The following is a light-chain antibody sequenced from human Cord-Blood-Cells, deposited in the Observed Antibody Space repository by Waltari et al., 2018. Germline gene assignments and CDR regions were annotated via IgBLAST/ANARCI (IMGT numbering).Light chain of an antibody. CDR2: DVS. CDR3: SSYTSSSTVV. Sequence: QSALTQPASVSGSPGQSITISCTGTSSDVGGYNYVSWYQQHPGKAPKLMIYDVSNRPSGCSNRFSGSKSGNTASLTISGLQAEDEADYSCSSYTSSSTVVFGGGTKLTVL. CDR1: SSDVGGYNY. J-gene: IGLJ2*01. V-gene: IGLV2-14*01.